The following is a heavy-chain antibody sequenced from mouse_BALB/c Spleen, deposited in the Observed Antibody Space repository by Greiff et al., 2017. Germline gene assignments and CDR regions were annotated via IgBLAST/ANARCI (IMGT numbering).Heavy chain of an antibody. CDR1: GYAFSSYW. Sequence: QVQLKESGAELVRPGSSVKISCKASGYAFSSYWMNWVKQRPGQGPEWIGQIYPGDGDTNYNGKFKGKATLTADKSSSTAYMQLSSLTSEDSAVYFCAREGVPHYAMDYWGQGTSVTVSS. D-gene: IGHD2-14*01. CDR2: IYPGDGDT. CDR3: AREGVPHYAMDY. J-gene: IGHJ4*01. V-gene: IGHV1-80*01.